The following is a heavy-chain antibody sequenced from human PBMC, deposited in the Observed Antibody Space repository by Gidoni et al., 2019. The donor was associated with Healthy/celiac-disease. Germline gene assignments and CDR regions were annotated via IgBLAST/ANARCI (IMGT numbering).Heavy chain of an antibody. CDR3: AKDIKEKTQSLVTSFDY. Sequence: EVQLVESGGGLVQPGRSLRLSCAASGFTVDDYAMHWVRQAPGKGLEWVSGISWNSGSIGYADSVKCRFTISRDNAKNSRYLQMNSLRAEDTALYYCAKDIKEKTQSLVTSFDYWGQGTLVTVSS. D-gene: IGHD4-4*01. J-gene: IGHJ4*02. V-gene: IGHV3-9*01. CDR2: ISWNSGSI. CDR1: GFTVDDYA.